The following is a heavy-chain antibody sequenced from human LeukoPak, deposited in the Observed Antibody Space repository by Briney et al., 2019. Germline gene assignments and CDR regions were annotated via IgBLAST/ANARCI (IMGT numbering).Heavy chain of an antibody. CDR3: TTDPGYRGLYYFDY. J-gene: IGHJ4*02. CDR2: IRGKNNGGTT. Sequence: GGSLRLSCAASGFAFTNACMSWVRRAPGKGLEWVGRIRGKNNGGTTDYAAPVRGRLSISRDDSKSMLYLQMNSLKTEDTALYYCTTDPGYRGLYYFDYWGQGTLVTVSS. D-gene: IGHD5-12*01. V-gene: IGHV3-15*01. CDR1: GFAFTNAC.